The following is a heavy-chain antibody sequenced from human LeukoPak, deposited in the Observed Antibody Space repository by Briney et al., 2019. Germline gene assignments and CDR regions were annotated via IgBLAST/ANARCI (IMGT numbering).Heavy chain of an antibody. CDR2: IHTSGDT. Sequence: GGSLRLSCAASGFTFSSYNMNWVRQAPGKGLEWVSAIHTSGDTCYADSVKGRFTISRDTSKNTLYLQINSLRVEDTAVYYCIVFGDSNHWGQGTLVTVSS. V-gene: IGHV3-53*01. D-gene: IGHD4-17*01. CDR3: IVFGDSNH. CDR1: GFTFSSYN. J-gene: IGHJ5*02.